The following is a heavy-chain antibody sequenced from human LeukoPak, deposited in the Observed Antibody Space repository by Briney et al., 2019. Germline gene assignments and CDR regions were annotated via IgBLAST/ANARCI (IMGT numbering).Heavy chain of an antibody. Sequence: GGSLRLSCAASGFTFSSYDMNWVRQAPGKGLEWVSFISSSGTTINYADSVKGRFTVSRDNTKNSLYLQMNSLRVEDTAIYHCARSFDIWGQGTMVTVSP. CDR1: GFTFSSYD. V-gene: IGHV3-48*03. CDR3: ARSFDI. J-gene: IGHJ3*02. CDR2: ISSSGTTI.